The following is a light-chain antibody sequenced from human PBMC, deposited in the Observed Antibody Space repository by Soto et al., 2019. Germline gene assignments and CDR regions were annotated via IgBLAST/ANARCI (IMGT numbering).Light chain of an antibody. CDR3: AAWDDSLSGYV. V-gene: IGLV1-47*01. CDR1: SSNIGSYY. J-gene: IGLJ1*01. Sequence: QSVLTQLPSASGTPGQRVTISCSGSSSNIGSYYVDWYQQLPGTAPKLLIYRNNQRPSGVPDRFSGSKSGTSASLAISGLRSEDEADYYCAAWDDSLSGYVFGAGTNSPS. CDR2: RNN.